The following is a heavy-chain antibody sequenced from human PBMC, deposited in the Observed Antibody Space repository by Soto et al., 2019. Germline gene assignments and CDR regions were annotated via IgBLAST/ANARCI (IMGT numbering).Heavy chain of an antibody. CDR1: GDSVSGNSAA. Sequence: SQTLSLTCAISGDSVSGNSAAWNWIRQSPSRGLEWLGRTYYRSKWYNDYAVSVKSRITVTPDTSKNQFSLHLNSVTPEDTAVYYCAGEFPYYESSDSYFDYWGHGALVTVSS. J-gene: IGHJ4*01. D-gene: IGHD3-16*01. CDR3: AGEFPYYESSDSYFDY. V-gene: IGHV6-1*01. CDR2: TYYRSKWYN.